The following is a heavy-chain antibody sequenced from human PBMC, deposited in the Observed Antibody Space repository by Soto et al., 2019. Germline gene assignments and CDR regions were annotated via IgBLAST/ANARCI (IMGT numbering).Heavy chain of an antibody. CDR3: ATTRGIAVGGSFDH. CDR2: FYSGST. Sequence: SETLSLTCIVSGASISSRSSYWGWIRQPPGKGLEWVGTFYSGSTYNNPSLKSRVTISVDTSKNQFSLKLSSVAAEDTAIYYCATTRGIAVGGSFDHWGQGTLVTVSS. V-gene: IGHV4-39*01. CDR1: GASISSRSSY. D-gene: IGHD6-13*01. J-gene: IGHJ5*02.